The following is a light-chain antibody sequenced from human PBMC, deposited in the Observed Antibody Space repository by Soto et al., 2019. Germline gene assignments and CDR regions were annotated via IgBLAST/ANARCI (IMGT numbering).Light chain of an antibody. Sequence: QSALTQPPSASGSPGQSVTISCTGTSSDVGGYNYVSWYQHHPGKGPKLIIYEVRKRPSGVTDRFSGSKSGSTASLTVSGLQAEYEADYYCTSYAGSENLVFGGGTKLTVL. CDR2: EVR. CDR3: TSYAGSENLV. V-gene: IGLV2-8*01. J-gene: IGLJ2*01. CDR1: SSDVGGYNY.